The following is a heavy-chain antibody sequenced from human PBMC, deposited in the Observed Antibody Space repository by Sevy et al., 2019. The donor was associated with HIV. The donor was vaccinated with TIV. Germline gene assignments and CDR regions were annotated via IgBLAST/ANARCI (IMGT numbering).Heavy chain of an antibody. Sequence: ASVKVSCKASGYTFTNYGISWVRQAPGQGLEWMGWISAYNGNTNYAQSLQGRVTMTTDTSTNTAYMELRSLRSDDTAVYFCAKDRGYCSVSNCYSDSRGQGTLVTVSS. D-gene: IGHD2-15*01. V-gene: IGHV1-18*04. J-gene: IGHJ4*02. CDR1: GYTFTNYG. CDR2: ISAYNGNT. CDR3: AKDRGYCSVSNCYSDS.